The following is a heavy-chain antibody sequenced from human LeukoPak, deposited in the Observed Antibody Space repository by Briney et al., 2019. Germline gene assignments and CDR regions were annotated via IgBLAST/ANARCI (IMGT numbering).Heavy chain of an antibody. CDR1: GFTFSSYW. Sequence: GGSLRLSCAASGFTFSSYWMSWVRQAPGKGLEWVANIKQDGSEKYYVDSVKGRFTISRDNAENSLYLQMNSLRAEDTAVYYCARAGYSSSWYRNYYYYYMDVWGKGTTVTVSS. CDR2: IKQDGSEK. D-gene: IGHD6-13*01. CDR3: ARAGYSSSWYRNYYYYYMDV. J-gene: IGHJ6*03. V-gene: IGHV3-7*04.